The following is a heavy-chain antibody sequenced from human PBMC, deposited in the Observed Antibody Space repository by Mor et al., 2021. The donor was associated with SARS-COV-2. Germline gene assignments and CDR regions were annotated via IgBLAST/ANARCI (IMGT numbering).Heavy chain of an antibody. Sequence: YAQKFQGRVTMTRDTSTSTVYMELSSLRSEDTAVYYCARGRFGEFLTFDYWGQGTLVTVSS. D-gene: IGHD3-10*01. V-gene: IGHV1-46*01. CDR3: ARGRFGEFLTFDY. J-gene: IGHJ4*02.